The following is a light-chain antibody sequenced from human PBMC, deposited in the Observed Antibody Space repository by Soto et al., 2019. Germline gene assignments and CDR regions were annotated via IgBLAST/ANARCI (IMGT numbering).Light chain of an antibody. CDR3: QEYTNVPS. V-gene: IGKV1-27*01. Sequence: DISMTQSPSSLSASVGYRVTIPCRASQGISNYLAWYQQIPGKVPKLLISAASTLQSGVPSRFSGSGSGTDITPTISSLQPEDVATYYCQEYTNVPSFGGGTKVEIK. CDR2: AAS. CDR1: QGISNY. J-gene: IGKJ4*01.